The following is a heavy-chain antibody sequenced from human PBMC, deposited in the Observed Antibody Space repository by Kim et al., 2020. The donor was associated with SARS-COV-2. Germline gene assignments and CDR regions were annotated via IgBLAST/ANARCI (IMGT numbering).Heavy chain of an antibody. CDR1: GGSISSGGYY. Sequence: SETLSLTCTVSGGSISSGGYYWSWIRQHPGQGLEWIGYIYYSGSTYYNPSLKGRVTISVDTSKNQFSLKLSSVTAADTAVYYCARDCPDCSSTRGAFDYWGQGTLVTVSS. CDR3: ARDCPDCSSTRGAFDY. J-gene: IGHJ4*02. V-gene: IGHV4-31*03. D-gene: IGHD2-2*01. CDR2: IYYSGST.